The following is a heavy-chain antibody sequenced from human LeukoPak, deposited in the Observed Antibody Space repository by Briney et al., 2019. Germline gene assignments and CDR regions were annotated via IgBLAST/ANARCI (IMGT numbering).Heavy chain of an antibody. CDR3: ARGNVVIYYYYYGMDV. CDR1: GGTFSSYG. V-gene: IGHV1-69*04. J-gene: IGHJ6*02. CDR2: IIPILGIA. Sequence: ASVKVSCKASGGTFSSYGISWVRQAPGQGLEWMGRIIPILGIANYAQKFQGRVTITADKSTSTAYMELSSLRSEDTAVYYCARGNVVIYYYYYGMDVWGQGTTVTVSS. D-gene: IGHD2/OR15-2a*01.